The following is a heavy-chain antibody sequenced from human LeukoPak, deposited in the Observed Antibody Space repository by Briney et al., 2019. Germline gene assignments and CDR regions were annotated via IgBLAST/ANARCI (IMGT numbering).Heavy chain of an antibody. D-gene: IGHD6-13*01. CDR2: IPYDESNR. V-gene: IGHV3-30*04. CDR3: ARAEFSSTWFHFDH. J-gene: IGHJ4*02. CDR1: GFTFSSHA. Sequence: GRSLRLSCAASGFTFSSHAMHWVRQAPGKGLEWVAGIPYDESNRYFADSVKGRFTISRDNSKDTLYLQMNSLRAEDTAVYFCARAEFSSTWFHFDHWGQGTLVTVTS.